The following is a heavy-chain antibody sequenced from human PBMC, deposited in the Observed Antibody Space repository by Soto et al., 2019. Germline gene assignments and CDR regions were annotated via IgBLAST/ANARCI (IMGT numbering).Heavy chain of an antibody. CDR2: ISGSGGST. CDR1: GSTFSSYA. CDR3: AKVLYSSSWYFDY. D-gene: IGHD6-13*01. Sequence: EVQLLESGGGLVQPGGSLRLSCAASGSTFSSYAMSWVRQAPGKGLEWVSAISGSGGSTYYADSVKGRFTISRDNSKNTLYLQMNSLRAEDTAVYYCAKVLYSSSWYFDYWGQGTLVTVSS. J-gene: IGHJ4*02. V-gene: IGHV3-23*01.